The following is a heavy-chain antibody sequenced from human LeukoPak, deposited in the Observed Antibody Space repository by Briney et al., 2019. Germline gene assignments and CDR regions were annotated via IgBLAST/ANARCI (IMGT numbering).Heavy chain of an antibody. D-gene: IGHD1-26*01. CDR1: GGSISSYY. CDR2: IYYSGST. Sequence: SETLSLTCTVSGGSISSYYWSWIRQPPGKGLEWIGYIYYSGSTNYNPSLKSRVTISVDTSKNQFSLKLSSVTAADTAVYYCARYSGSYNDAFDIWGQGTVVTVSS. CDR3: ARYSGSYNDAFDI. V-gene: IGHV4-59*01. J-gene: IGHJ3*02.